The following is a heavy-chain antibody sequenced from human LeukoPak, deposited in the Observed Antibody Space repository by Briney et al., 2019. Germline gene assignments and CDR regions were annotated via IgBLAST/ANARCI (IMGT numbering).Heavy chain of an antibody. CDR3: ARDKVTGASYFDY. D-gene: IGHD7-27*01. CDR1: GLTFSDYW. J-gene: IGHJ4*02. Sequence: GGSLRLSCAASGLTFSDYWMSWVRQTPGEALEWVANIKQDGSEIYYLDSVKGRFTISRDNAKNSLFLQMNSLRGDDTAIYYCARDKVTGASYFDYWGQGTLVTVSS. CDR2: IKQDGSEI. V-gene: IGHV3-7*01.